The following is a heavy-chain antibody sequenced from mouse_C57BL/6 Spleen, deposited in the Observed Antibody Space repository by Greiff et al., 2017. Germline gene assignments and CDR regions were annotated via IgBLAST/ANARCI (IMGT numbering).Heavy chain of an antibody. CDR1: GFSLTSYG. V-gene: IGHV2-2*01. CDR3: ATNYYGSSSYAMDY. D-gene: IGHD1-1*01. J-gene: IGHJ4*01. Sequence: QVQLKESGPGLVQPSQSLSITCTVSGFSLTSYGVHWVRQSPGKGLEWLGVIWSGGSTDYNAAFISRLSISKDNSKSQVFFKMNSLQADDTAIYYCATNYYGSSSYAMDYWGQGTAVT. CDR2: IWSGGST.